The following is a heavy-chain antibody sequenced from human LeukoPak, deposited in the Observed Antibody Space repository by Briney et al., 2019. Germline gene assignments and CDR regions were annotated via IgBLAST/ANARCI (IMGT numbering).Heavy chain of an antibody. J-gene: IGHJ6*03. CDR3: ATGPGTLYYYYMDV. V-gene: IGHV3-23*01. CDR2: ISGSGGST. CDR1: GFTFSNAW. Sequence: GGSLRLSCAASGFTFSNAWMSWVRQAPGKGLEWVSAISGSGGSTYYADSVKGRFTISRDNSKNTLYLQMNSLRAEDTAVYYCATGPGTLYYYYMDVWGKGTTVTVSS.